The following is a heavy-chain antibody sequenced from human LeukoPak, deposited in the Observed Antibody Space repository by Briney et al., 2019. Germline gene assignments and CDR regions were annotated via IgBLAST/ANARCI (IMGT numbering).Heavy chain of an antibody. CDR3: ARVVYCSGGSCHIFAFDI. Sequence: GGSLRLSCAASGFTFISYWMTWVRQAPGKGLEWVASIRQDGSEKYYVDSVGGRFTISRDNAKNSLYLQMNSLRAEDTAVYYCARVVYCSGGSCHIFAFDIWGQGTMVTVSS. J-gene: IGHJ3*02. D-gene: IGHD2-15*01. CDR2: IRQDGSEK. CDR1: GFTFISYW. V-gene: IGHV3-7*03.